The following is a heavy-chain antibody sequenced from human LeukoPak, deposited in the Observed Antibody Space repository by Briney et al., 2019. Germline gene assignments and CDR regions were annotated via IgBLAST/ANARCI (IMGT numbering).Heavy chain of an antibody. CDR2: VYHTGST. CDR3: ARAPVEAHGPLEY. CDR1: GGSINNYY. J-gene: IGHJ4*02. D-gene: IGHD1-1*01. V-gene: IGHV4-59*01. Sequence: SETLSLTCTVSGGSINNYYWTWIRQPPGKGLEWIGYVYHTGSTNYKPSLKSRLTMSIDTSSNQFSLKLSSVTAADTAVYYCARAPVEAHGPLEYWGQGTHDSVSS.